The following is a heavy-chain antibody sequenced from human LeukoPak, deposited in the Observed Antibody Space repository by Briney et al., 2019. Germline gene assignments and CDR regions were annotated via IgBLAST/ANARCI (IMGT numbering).Heavy chain of an antibody. V-gene: IGHV4-38-2*02. CDR1: GYSISSGDY. Sequence: PSETLSLTCTVSGYSISSGDYWGWIRQPPGKGLEWIASIHHSGTTYYTPSLKGRVRISLAPSKNQLSLSLRSVTAADTAVYYCARGWSILRGGDWFDPWGQGTLVTVSS. J-gene: IGHJ5*02. CDR2: IHHSGTT. CDR3: ARGWSILRGGDWFDP. D-gene: IGHD3-3*02.